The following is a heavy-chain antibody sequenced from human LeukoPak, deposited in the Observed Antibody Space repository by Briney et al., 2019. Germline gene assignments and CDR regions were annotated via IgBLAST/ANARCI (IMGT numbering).Heavy chain of an antibody. CDR3: ARRYYVSRAAFDI. CDR2: IYPGDSDT. Sequence: GESLKISCKGSGYSFTTYWIAWVRQMPGKGLEWMGIIYPGDSDTRYSPSFQGQVTISAAKSISTAYLQWSSLKASDTAMYYCARRYYVSRAAFDIWGQGTMVTVSS. J-gene: IGHJ3*02. V-gene: IGHV5-51*01. D-gene: IGHD3-22*01. CDR1: GYSFTTYW.